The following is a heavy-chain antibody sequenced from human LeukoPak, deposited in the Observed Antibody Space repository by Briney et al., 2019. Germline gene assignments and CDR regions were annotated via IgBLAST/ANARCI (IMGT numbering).Heavy chain of an antibody. Sequence: ASVKVSCKASGYTFTGYYMHWVPQAPGQGLEWMGRINPNSGGTNYAQKFQGRVTMTRDTSISTAYMELSRLRSDDTAVYYCARVYCSSTSCYLGFDYCGQGTLVTVSS. CDR3: ARVYCSSTSCYLGFDY. CDR1: GYTFTGYY. D-gene: IGHD2-2*01. J-gene: IGHJ4*02. V-gene: IGHV1-2*06. CDR2: INPNSGGT.